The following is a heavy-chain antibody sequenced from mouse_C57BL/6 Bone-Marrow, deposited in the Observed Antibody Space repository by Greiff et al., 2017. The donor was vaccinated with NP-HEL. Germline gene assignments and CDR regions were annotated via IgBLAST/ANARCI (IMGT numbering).Heavy chain of an antibody. V-gene: IGHV1-26*01. Sequence: EVQLQQSGPELVKPGDSVKISCKASGYTFTDYYMNWVKQSHGKSLEWIGDINPNNGGNSYNQTFKGKATLTVDKSSSTAYMELRSLTSEDSAIDYCARATYYDYDGAMDFGGQGTSVTVSA. CDR3: ARATYYDYDGAMDF. J-gene: IGHJ4*01. CDR2: INPNNGGN. D-gene: IGHD2-4*01. CDR1: GYTFTDYY.